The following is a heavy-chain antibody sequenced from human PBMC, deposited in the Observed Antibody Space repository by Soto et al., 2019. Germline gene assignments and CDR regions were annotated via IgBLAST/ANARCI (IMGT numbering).Heavy chain of an antibody. V-gene: IGHV3-23*01. CDR2: VGGSGDGT. CDR3: AKAREVTLVRISLAQ. D-gene: IGHD3-10*01. Sequence: GGSLRLSCAASVFTFSTYTMTWVRQAPGKGPEWVSSVGGSGDGTYYADAVKGRVTISGDNSKNTLYLQMNSLRAEDTDIDDCAKAREVTLVRISLAQWGQGTLVTVSS. J-gene: IGHJ4*02. CDR1: VFTFSTYT.